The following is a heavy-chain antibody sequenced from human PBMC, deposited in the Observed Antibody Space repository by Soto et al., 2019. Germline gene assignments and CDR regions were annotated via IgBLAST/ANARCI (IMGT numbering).Heavy chain of an antibody. Sequence: QVQLVQSGAEVKKPGASVKVSCKASGYTFTSYGISWVRQAPGQGLEWMGWISAYNGNTNYAQKLQGRVTMTTDTSTSQAYMELRSLRSDDTAVYYCARDPPHCSSTSCYYYYMDVWGKGTTVTVSS. CDR3: ARDPPHCSSTSCYYYYMDV. J-gene: IGHJ6*03. V-gene: IGHV1-18*01. D-gene: IGHD2-2*01. CDR1: GYTFTSYG. CDR2: ISAYNGNT.